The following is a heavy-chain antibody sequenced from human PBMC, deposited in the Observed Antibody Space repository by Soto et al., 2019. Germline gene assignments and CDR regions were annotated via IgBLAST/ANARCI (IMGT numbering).Heavy chain of an antibody. D-gene: IGHD6-13*01. CDR2: IYYSGST. V-gene: IGHV4-59*01. CDR3: ARDSGGIAKDNWFDP. J-gene: IGHJ5*02. Sequence: SETLSLTCTVSGASISSYYWSWIRPPPGKGLEWMGYIYYSGSTNYNPSLKSRVTISVDTSKNQFSLKLSSVTAADTAVYYCARDSGGIAKDNWFDPWGQGTLVTVSS. CDR1: GASISSYY.